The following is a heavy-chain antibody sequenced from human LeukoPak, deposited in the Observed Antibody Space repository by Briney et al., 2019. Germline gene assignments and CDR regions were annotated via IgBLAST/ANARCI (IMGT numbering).Heavy chain of an antibody. CDR1: GGSVSSGSYY. D-gene: IGHD3-22*01. CDR2: IYYSGST. V-gene: IGHV4-61*01. CDR3: ARGMDTAMVTWEKDYYGSSGYHYFDY. J-gene: IGHJ4*02. Sequence: SETLSLTCTVSGGSVSSGSYYWSWIRQPPGKGLEWIGYIYYSGSTNYNPSLKSRVTISVDTSKNQFSLKLSSVTAADTAVYYCARGMDTAMVTWEKDYYGSSGYHYFDYWGQGTLVTVSS.